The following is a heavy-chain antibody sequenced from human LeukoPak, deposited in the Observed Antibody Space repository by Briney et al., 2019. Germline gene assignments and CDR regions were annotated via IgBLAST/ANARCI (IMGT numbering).Heavy chain of an antibody. CDR1: GGSISSGGYY. V-gene: IGHV4-39*07. Sequence: PSETLSLTCTVSGGSISSGGYYWSWIRQPPGKGLEWIGEINHSGSTNYNPSLKSRVTISVDTSKNQFSLKLSSVTAADTAVYYCARGSWIQLLDYWGQGTLVTVSS. CDR2: INHSGST. D-gene: IGHD5-18*01. J-gene: IGHJ4*02. CDR3: ARGSWIQLLDY.